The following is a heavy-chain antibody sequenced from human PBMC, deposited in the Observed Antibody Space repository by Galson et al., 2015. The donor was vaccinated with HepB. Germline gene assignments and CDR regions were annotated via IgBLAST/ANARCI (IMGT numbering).Heavy chain of an antibody. V-gene: IGHV1-2*06. J-gene: IGHJ6*02. CDR1: GYTFTGYY. D-gene: IGHD3-22*01. Sequence: SVKVSCKASGYTFTGYYMHWVRQAPGQGLEWMGRINPNSGGTNYAQKFQGRVTMTRDTSTSTVYMELSSLRSEDTAVYYCARDALWVSGSSGPNDYYYYGMDVWGQGTTVTVSS. CDR3: ARDALWVSGSSGPNDYYYYGMDV. CDR2: INPNSGGT.